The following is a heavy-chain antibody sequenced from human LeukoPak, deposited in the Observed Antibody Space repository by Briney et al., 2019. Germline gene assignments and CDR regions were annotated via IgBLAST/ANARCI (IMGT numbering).Heavy chain of an antibody. V-gene: IGHV1-2*02. CDR2: INPNSGGT. CDR3: ARDPDYSNYFDY. D-gene: IGHD4-11*01. CDR1: GYTFTGYY. Sequence: ASVKVSCKASGYTFTGYYMHWVRQAPGQGLEWKGWINPNSGGTNYAQKFQGRVTMTRDTSISTAYMELSRLRSDDTAVYYCARDPDYSNYFDYWGQGTLVTVSS. J-gene: IGHJ4*02.